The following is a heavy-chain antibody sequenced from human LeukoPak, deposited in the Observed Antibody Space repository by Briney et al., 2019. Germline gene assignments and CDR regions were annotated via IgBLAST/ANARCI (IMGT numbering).Heavy chain of an antibody. CDR2: ISGSGGST. Sequence: GGSLRLSCAASGFTFSSYGMSWVRQAPGKGLEWVSAISGSGGSTYYADSVKGRFTISRDNSKNTLYLQMNSLRAEDTAVYYCARGHTAVTRHFDFWGQGTLVTVSS. CDR1: GFTFSSYG. V-gene: IGHV3-23*01. D-gene: IGHD4-17*01. CDR3: ARGHTAVTRHFDF. J-gene: IGHJ4*02.